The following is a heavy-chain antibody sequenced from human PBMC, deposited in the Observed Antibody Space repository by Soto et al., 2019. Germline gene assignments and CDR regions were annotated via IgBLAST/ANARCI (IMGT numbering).Heavy chain of an antibody. Sequence: ASVKVSCKSSAYTLSDYYIHWVRQVPGQGLEWMGWINPNNGGTNYAHKFQGRVTMTRDTSISTAYMELSRLRSDDTAVYYCARAHTSSSGVDYWGQGTLVTVSS. CDR1: AYTLSDYY. J-gene: IGHJ4*02. CDR3: ARAHTSSSGVDY. CDR2: INPNNGGT. V-gene: IGHV1-2*02. D-gene: IGHD6-6*01.